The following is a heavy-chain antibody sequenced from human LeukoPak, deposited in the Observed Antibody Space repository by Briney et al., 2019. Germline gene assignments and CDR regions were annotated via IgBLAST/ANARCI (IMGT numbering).Heavy chain of an antibody. J-gene: IGHJ5*02. CDR2: IYYSGST. CDR1: GGSISSYY. V-gene: IGHV4-59*01. D-gene: IGHD3-10*01. CDR3: ARTDYYGSGGRFDP. Sequence: SETLSLTCTVSGGSISSYYWSWIRQPPGKGLEWIGYIYYSGSTNYNPSLKSRVTISVDTSKNQFSLKLTSVTAADTAVYYCARTDYYGSGGRFDPWGQGTLVTVSS.